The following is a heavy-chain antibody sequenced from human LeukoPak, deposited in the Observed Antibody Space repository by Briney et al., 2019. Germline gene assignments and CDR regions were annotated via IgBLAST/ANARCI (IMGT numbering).Heavy chain of an antibody. Sequence: PSETLSLTCAVYGGSFSGYYWSWIRLPPGKGLEWIGEINHSGSTNYNPSLKSRVTISVDTSKNQFSLKLSSVTAADTAVYYCAGSRPIQDIVVVPAASGGADVWGQGTTVTVSS. V-gene: IGHV4-34*01. J-gene: IGHJ6*02. CDR1: GGSFSGYY. CDR2: INHSGST. CDR3: AGSRPIQDIVVVPAASGGADV. D-gene: IGHD2-2*01.